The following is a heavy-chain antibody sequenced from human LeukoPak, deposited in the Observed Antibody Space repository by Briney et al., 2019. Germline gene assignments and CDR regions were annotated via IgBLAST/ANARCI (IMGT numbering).Heavy chain of an antibody. V-gene: IGHV4-59*08. J-gene: IGHJ4*02. CDR3: ARVAIPGIAAAGTDY. CDR2: IYYSGST. CDR1: GGSISSYY. D-gene: IGHD6-13*01. Sequence: PSETLSLTCTVSGGSISSYYWSWIRQPPGKGLEWIGYIYYSGSTNYNPSLKSRVTISVDTSKNQFSLKLSSVTAADTAVYYCARVAIPGIAAAGTDYWGQGTLVTVSS.